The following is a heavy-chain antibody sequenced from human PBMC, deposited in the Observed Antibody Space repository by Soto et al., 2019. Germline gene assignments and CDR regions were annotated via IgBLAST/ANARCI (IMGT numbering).Heavy chain of an antibody. CDR2: IYYSGST. CDR3: ARVSSGGWYFDY. V-gene: IGHV4-59*01. CDR1: GGSISSYY. D-gene: IGHD6-19*01. Sequence: QVQLQESGPGLVKPSETLSLTCTVSGGSISSYYWSWIRQPPGKGLEWIGYIYYSGSTNYNPSLRSRVTISVNTSKSQCALRLTSVTAADTAVYCWARVSSGGWYFDYWGQGTLVTVSS. J-gene: IGHJ4*02.